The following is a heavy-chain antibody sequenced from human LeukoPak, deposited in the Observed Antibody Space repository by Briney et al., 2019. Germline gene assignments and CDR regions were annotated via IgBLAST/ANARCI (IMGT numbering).Heavy chain of an antibody. CDR1: GFTFSTYA. Sequence: GGSLRLSCTASGFTFSTYATHWVRQAPGKGLEWVGVIWNDGSNKYYADSVKGRFTISRDNSKNTLYLQMNSLRAEDTAVYSCARASGPFDYWGQGTLVTVSS. CDR3: ARASGPFDY. D-gene: IGHD3-10*01. V-gene: IGHV3-33*08. J-gene: IGHJ4*02. CDR2: IWNDGSNK.